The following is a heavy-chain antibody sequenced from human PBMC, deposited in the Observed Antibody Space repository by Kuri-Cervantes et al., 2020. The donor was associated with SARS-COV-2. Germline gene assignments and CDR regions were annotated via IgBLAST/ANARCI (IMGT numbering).Heavy chain of an antibody. CDR1: GGSISSVGYS. D-gene: IGHD2-2*01. Sequence: SETLSLTCGVSGGSISSVGYSWNWIRQPPGKGLEWIGEISHSGSTNYNPSLKSRVTISVDTSKNQFSQKLSSVTAADTAVYYCARGLYIVVVPAAMWERGEYYYGMDVWGQGTTVTVSS. V-gene: IGHV4-34*01. CDR2: ISHSGST. CDR3: ARGLYIVVVPAAMWERGEYYYGMDV. J-gene: IGHJ6*02.